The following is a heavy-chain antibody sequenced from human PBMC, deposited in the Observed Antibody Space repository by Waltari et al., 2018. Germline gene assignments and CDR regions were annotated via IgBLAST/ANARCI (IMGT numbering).Heavy chain of an antibody. CDR2: IYYSGST. V-gene: IGHV4-59*01. J-gene: IGHJ3*02. CDR1: GGSISSYY. Sequence: QVQQQESGPGLVKPSETLYLTCTVSGGSISSYYWSWIRQPPEKGLEWIGYIYYSGSTNYNPSLKSRVTISVDTSKNQFSLKLSSVTAADTAVYYCARDTGAFDIWGQGTMVTVSS. CDR3: ARDTGAFDI.